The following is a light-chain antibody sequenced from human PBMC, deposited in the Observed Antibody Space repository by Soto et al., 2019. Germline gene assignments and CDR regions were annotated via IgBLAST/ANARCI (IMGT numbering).Light chain of an antibody. CDR2: AAS. V-gene: IGKV3-15*01. J-gene: IGKJ1*01. CDR1: QSISSN. CDR3: QQYINWLRT. Sequence: IVMTQSPATLSVSPGERATLSCRASQSISSNLAWYQQKPGQAPRLLIYAASTRATGIPARFSGSGSGTDFTLTISSLQSEDFAVYYCQQYINWLRTFGQGTKVDIK.